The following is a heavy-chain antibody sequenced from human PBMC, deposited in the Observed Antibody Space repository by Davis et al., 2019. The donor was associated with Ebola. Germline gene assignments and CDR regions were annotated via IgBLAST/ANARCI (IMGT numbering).Heavy chain of an antibody. D-gene: IGHD5-18*01. CDR1: GGSISSSNW. Sequence: GSLRLSCGVSGGSISSSNWWSWVRQPPGKGLEWIGEIYHSGSTNYNPSLKSRVTISVDKSKNQFSLKLSSVTAADTAVYYCARYPRGYSYGLIDYWGQGTLVTVSS. CDR2: IYHSGST. V-gene: IGHV4-4*02. CDR3: ARYPRGYSYGLIDY. J-gene: IGHJ4*02.